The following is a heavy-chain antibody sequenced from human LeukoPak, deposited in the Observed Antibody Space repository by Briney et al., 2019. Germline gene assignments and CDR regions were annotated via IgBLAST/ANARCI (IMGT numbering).Heavy chain of an antibody. CDR3: ASRSSVAASGPG. CDR2: IKQDGSEK. D-gene: IGHD2-15*01. V-gene: IGHV3-7*01. Sequence: GGSLRLSCAASGFTFSNYWMNWVRQAPGKGLEWVANIKQDGSEKYYVDSVKGRFTISRDNAKNSLYLQMSSLRAEDTALYYCASRSSVAASGPGWGQGTLVTVSS. CDR1: GFTFSNYW. J-gene: IGHJ4*02.